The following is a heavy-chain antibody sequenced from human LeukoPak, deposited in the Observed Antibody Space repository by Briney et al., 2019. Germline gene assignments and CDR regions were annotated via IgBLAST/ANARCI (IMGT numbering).Heavy chain of an antibody. Sequence: GASVKVSCKASGYTFTSYDINWVRQATGQGLEWMEWMNPNSGDTGYAQNFQGRLNMTRNTSKNTAYMELSSLRSEDTAVYYCARARRYNYGYVDYWGQGTLVTVSS. J-gene: IGHJ4*02. CDR1: GYTFTSYD. V-gene: IGHV1-8*01. CDR2: MNPNSGDT. CDR3: ARARRYNYGYVDY. D-gene: IGHD5-18*01.